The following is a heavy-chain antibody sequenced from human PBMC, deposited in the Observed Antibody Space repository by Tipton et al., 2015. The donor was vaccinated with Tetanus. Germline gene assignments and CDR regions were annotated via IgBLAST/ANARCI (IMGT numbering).Heavy chain of an antibody. CDR3: ARDRGDYIYYGMDV. J-gene: IGHJ6*02. D-gene: IGHD3-22*01. CDR2: IDPNSGGT. CDR1: GYTFTGYY. V-gene: IGHV1-2*02. Sequence: QMQLVQSGAEVRQPGASVKVSCKASGYTFTGYYLYWVRQAPGQGLEWMGWIDPNSGGTVYAQKFQGRVPMTRDTSISTAYMELRSLRSDDTAVYYCARDRGDYIYYGMDVWGPGTTVTVS.